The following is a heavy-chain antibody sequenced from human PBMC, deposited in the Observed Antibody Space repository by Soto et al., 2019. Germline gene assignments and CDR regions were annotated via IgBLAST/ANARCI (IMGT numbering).Heavy chain of an antibody. Sequence: GESLKISCQGSGYSFTSYWIGWVRQMPGKGLEWMGIIYPGDSDTRYSPSFQGQVTISADKSISTAYLQWSSLKASDTAMYYCASGYSSSWTLFDYWGQGTLVTVSS. CDR3: ASGYSSSWTLFDY. J-gene: IGHJ4*02. D-gene: IGHD6-13*01. CDR1: GYSFTSYW. CDR2: IYPGDSDT. V-gene: IGHV5-51*01.